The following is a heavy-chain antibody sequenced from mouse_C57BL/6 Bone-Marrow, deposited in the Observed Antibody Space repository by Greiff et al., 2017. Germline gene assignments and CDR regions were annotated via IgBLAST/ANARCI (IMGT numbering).Heavy chain of an antibody. CDR1: GYTFTNFT. CDR2: INPSSGYA. V-gene: IGHV1-4*01. J-gene: IGHJ1*03. CDR3: ARRGGDWYFKG. Sequence: VQLQQSGAELARPGASVKMSCKASGYTFTNFTMHWVKQRPGQGLEWIGYINPSSGYAKYNQKFKVKATLTADKSSSTAYMQLSSLTSEDSAVYSCARRGGDWYFKGWGTGTTVTASS.